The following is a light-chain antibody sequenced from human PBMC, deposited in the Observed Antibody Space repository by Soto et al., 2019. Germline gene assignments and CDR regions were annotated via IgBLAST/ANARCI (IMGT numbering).Light chain of an antibody. CDR3: AAWDDSLNGLYV. Sequence: QSVLTQPPSASGTPGQRVTISCSGISCNIGINTVNWYQQVPGTAPKLLIYTDNQRPSGVPDRFSGSKSGTSASLAISGLQSEDEADYYCAAWDDSLNGLYVFGTGTKVTVL. V-gene: IGLV1-44*01. J-gene: IGLJ1*01. CDR2: TDN. CDR1: SCNIGINT.